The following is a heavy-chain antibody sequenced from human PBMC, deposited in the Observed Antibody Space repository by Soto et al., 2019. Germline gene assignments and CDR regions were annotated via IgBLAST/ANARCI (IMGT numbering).Heavy chain of an antibody. CDR3: ARLGGTGSYYEAYDAFDL. Sequence: QVTLKESGPVLVKPTETLTLTCTVSGFSLSNAKMGVSWIRQPPGKALEWLAHIFSNDEKSYSTSLKSRLTISKDPSKSQVVLTMANMDPVDTATYYCARLGGTGSYYEAYDAFDLWGQGTLVTVSS. J-gene: IGHJ3*01. D-gene: IGHD1-26*01. CDR1: GFSLSNAKMG. V-gene: IGHV2-26*01. CDR2: IFSNDEK.